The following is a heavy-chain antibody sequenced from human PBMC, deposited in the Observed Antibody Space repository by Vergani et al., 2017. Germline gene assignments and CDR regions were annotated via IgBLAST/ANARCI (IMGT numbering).Heavy chain of an antibody. V-gene: IGHV3-21*01. D-gene: IGHD2-2*01. CDR1: GFTFSSYS. CDR2: ISSSSSYI. Sequence: EVQLVESGGGLVKPGGSLRLSCAASGFTFSSYSMNWVRQAPGKGLEWVSSISSSSSYIYYADSVKGRFTSSRDNVKNSLYLQMNRLRAEDTAVYYCASGGVPAAIGGFDPWGQGTLVTVSS. CDR3: ASGGVPAAIGGFDP. J-gene: IGHJ5*02.